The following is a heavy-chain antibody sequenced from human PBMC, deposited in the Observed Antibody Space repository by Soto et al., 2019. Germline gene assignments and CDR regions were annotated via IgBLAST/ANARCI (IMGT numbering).Heavy chain of an antibody. CDR1: GGTLSDHG. Sequence: QVQLEQSGAEVKKPGSSVKISCKASGGTLSDHGVSWLRQAPGQGLEWVGGTIPVFNTAKYAPTFQGRVTIAADKSANIAYMELGSLRSDATSFSYGARGVYGSGNYYTGPSAFAIWGQGTLVIVSS. CDR2: TIPVFNTA. D-gene: IGHD3-10*01. J-gene: IGHJ3*02. CDR3: ARGVYGSGNYYTGPSAFAI. V-gene: IGHV1-69*06.